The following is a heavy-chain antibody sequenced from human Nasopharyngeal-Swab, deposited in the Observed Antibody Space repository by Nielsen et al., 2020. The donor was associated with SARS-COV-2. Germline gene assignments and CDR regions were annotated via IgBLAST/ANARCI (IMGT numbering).Heavy chain of an antibody. CDR1: GFTFSSYA. J-gene: IGHJ6*03. CDR2: IRGSGGST. Sequence: GGSLRLSCAASGFTFSSYAMSWVRQAPGKGLEWVSAIRGSGGSTYYADSVKGRFTISRDNSKNTLYLQMNSLRAEDTAVYYCARRGKIVATIPYYYYYYYMDVWGKGTTVTVSS. V-gene: IGHV3-23*01. CDR3: ARRGKIVATIPYYYYYYYMDV. D-gene: IGHD5-12*01.